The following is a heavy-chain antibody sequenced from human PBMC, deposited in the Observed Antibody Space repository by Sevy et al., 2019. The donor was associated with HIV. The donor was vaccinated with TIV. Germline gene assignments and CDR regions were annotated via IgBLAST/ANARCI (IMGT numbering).Heavy chain of an antibody. D-gene: IGHD3-16*01. V-gene: IGHV3-11*01. Sequence: GGSLRLSCAASGFIFSDYYMAWVRQAPGKGLEWISYVSRGGYTKYYADSVEGRFSISRDDAKDSLFLQMDSLRAEDTAFYYCARSAHYYDADWEFDYWGQGALVTVSS. CDR3: ARSAHYYDADWEFDY. CDR1: GFIFSDYY. J-gene: IGHJ4*02. CDR2: VSRGGYTK.